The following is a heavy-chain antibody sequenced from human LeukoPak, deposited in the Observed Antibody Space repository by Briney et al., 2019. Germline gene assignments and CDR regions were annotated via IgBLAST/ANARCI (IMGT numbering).Heavy chain of an antibody. Sequence: ASVKVSCKASGYTFTSYGISWVRQAPGQGLEWMGWISAYNGNTNYAQKLQGRVTMTTDTSTSTAYMELRSLRSDDTAVYYCARLTPGGIGGNLNFDYWGQGTLVTVSS. CDR2: ISAYNGNT. V-gene: IGHV1-18*01. J-gene: IGHJ4*02. CDR3: ARLTPGGIGGNLNFDY. D-gene: IGHD4-23*01. CDR1: GYTFTSYG.